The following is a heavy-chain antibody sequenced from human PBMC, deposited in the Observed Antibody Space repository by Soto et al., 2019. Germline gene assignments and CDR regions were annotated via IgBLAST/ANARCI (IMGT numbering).Heavy chain of an antibody. CDR3: ARGEKQLSRYGGDFDY. CDR1: DGSVNTGNYY. Sequence: QVQLQESGPGLVKPSETLSLTCSVSDGSVNTGNYYWSWIRQPPGKGLEWIGHIYYIGTTNYNPSLQSPVTISGDTSQNQVSLKVTSVNAADTAVDFLARGEKQLSRYGGDFDYWGQGILVTVSS. CDR2: IYYIGTT. D-gene: IGHD3-16*01. J-gene: IGHJ4*02. V-gene: IGHV4-61*01.